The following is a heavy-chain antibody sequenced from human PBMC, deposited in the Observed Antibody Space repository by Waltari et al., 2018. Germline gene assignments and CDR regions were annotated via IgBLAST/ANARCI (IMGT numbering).Heavy chain of an antibody. CDR2: FDPEDGET. J-gene: IGHJ4*02. CDR3: ATVGRLQWESYYFDY. CDR1: GYTLTELS. V-gene: IGHV1-24*01. Sequence: KVSCKVSGYTLTELSMHWVRQAPGKGLEWMGGFDPEDGETIYAQKFQGRVTMTEDTSTDTAYMELSSLRSEDTAVYYCATVGRLQWESYYFDYWGQGTLVTVSS. D-gene: IGHD1-26*01.